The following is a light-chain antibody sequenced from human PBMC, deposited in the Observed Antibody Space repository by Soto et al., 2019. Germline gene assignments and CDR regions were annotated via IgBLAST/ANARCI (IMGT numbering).Light chain of an antibody. CDR3: HQYGSSPQT. CDR2: GAS. J-gene: IGKJ1*01. V-gene: IGKV3-20*01. Sequence: EIVLTQSPGTLSLSPGERATLSCRASQSVSSTHLAWYHQKPGQAPRLLIYGASTRASGIPDRFSGSGPGTDFTLTISRLEPEDFAVYYCHQYGSSPQTFGQGTKVEIK. CDR1: QSVSSTH.